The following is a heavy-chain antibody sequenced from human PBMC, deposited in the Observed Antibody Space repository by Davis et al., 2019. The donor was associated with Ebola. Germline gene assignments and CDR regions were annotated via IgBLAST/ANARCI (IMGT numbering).Heavy chain of an antibody. CDR1: GFTFSSHA. D-gene: IGHD3-10*01. J-gene: IGHJ4*02. Sequence: PGGSLRLSCAASGFTFSSHAMSWVRQAPGKGLEWVSTVTVSAGTTYYADSVKGRFTISRDNSKNTVSLQMNTLRAEDTAVYYCAKDSEAGSGTYSRGFFDSWGQGTLVTVSS. V-gene: IGHV3-23*01. CDR3: AKDSEAGSGTYSRGFFDS. CDR2: VTVSAGTT.